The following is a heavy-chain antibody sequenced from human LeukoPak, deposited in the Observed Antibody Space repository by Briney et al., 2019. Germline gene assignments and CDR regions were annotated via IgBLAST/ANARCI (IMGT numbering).Heavy chain of an antibody. J-gene: IGHJ6*02. Sequence: PGGSLRLSCAASGFTFSSYAMSWVRQAPGKGLEWVSAISGSGGSTYYADSVKGRFTISRDNSKNTLYLQMNSLRAEDTAVYYCAKDPGGFYYYYGIDVWGQGTTVTVSS. CDR1: GFTFSSYA. CDR3: AKDPGGFYYYYGIDV. CDR2: ISGSGGST. V-gene: IGHV3-23*01. D-gene: IGHD3-10*01.